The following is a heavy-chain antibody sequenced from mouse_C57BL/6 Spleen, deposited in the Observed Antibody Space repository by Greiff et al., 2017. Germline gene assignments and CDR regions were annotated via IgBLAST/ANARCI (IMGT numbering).Heavy chain of an antibody. CDR2: IYPGDGDT. D-gene: IGHD1-1*01. V-gene: IGHV1-82*01. J-gene: IGHJ3*01. CDR3: ARMDYGAWFAY. CDR1: GYAFSSSW. Sequence: QVQLKESGPELVKPGASVKISCKASGYAFSSSWMNWVKQRPGKGLEWIGRIYPGDGDTNYNGKFKGKATLTADKSSSTAYMQLSSLTSEDSAVYFCARMDYGAWFAYWGQGTLATVSA.